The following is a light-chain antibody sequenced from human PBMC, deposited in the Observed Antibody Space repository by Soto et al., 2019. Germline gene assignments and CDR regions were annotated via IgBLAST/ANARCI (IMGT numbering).Light chain of an antibody. J-gene: IGKJ1*01. V-gene: IGKV3-20*01. CDR3: QQYGALPWT. CDR1: QPITSNY. CDR2: GAS. Sequence: ALTQSPGTLSLSPGERATLSCRASQPITSNYLAWYQQRSGQAPRLLISGASSRATGVTDRFSGSGSGTDFTLTITRLEPEDFAVYYCQQYGALPWTFGQGTKVQI.